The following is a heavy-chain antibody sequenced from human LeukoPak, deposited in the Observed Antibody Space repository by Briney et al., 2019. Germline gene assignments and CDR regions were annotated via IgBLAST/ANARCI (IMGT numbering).Heavy chain of an antibody. Sequence: TLXXTCTVSGGSISSGTYYWSWIRQPAGKGLEWIGRFYTSGSTNYNPSRKSRITISVDTSKNEFSQKLSSVTAAGTALYXXXKDWGATLGDYFDKWGQGILVTVSS. CDR1: GGSISSGTYY. V-gene: IGHV4-61*02. D-gene: IGHD1-26*01. CDR3: XKDWGATLGDYFDK. CDR2: FYTSGST. J-gene: IGHJ4*02.